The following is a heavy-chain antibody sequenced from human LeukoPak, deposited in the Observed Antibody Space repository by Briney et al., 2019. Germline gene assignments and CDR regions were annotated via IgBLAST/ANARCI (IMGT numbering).Heavy chain of an antibody. V-gene: IGHV4-59*08. CDR3: ARHRDHYWFDP. CDR2: IYNSGNT. CDR1: GGSISSYY. Sequence: RPSETLSLTCSVSGGSISSYYWSWIRQPPGKGLEWIGYIYNSGNTYYKPSLKRRVTISVDTSKNQFSLKLSSVTAADTAVYYCARHRDHYWFDPWGQGTLVTVSS. J-gene: IGHJ5*02.